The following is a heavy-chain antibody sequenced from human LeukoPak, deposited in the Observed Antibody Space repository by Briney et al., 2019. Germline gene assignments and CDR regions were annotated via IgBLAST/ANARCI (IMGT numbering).Heavy chain of an antibody. D-gene: IGHD6-13*01. CDR1: GGTFSSYS. CDR3: ARVSRGRLAAAGTGYYYYYGMDV. Sequence: SVTVSCKASGGTFSSYSSSWVRQAPGQVLEWMGRIIPIFGAANYAQKVQGRVTITADKSTSTAYMELRSLRSEDTAVYYCARVSRGRLAAAGTGYYYYYGMDVWGKGTTVTVSS. J-gene: IGHJ6*04. CDR2: IIPIFGAA. V-gene: IGHV1-69*06.